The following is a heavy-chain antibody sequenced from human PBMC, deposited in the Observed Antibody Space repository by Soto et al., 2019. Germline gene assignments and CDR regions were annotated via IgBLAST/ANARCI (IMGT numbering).Heavy chain of an antibody. D-gene: IGHD6-19*01. CDR3: ARHRRQWLVRSYYYGMDV. J-gene: IGHJ6*02. V-gene: IGHV1-2*02. CDR2: INPNSGGT. Sequence: ASVKVSCKASGYTFTGYYMHWVRQAPGQGLEWMGWINPNSGGTNYAQKFQGRVTMTRDTSISTAYMELSRLRSDDTAVYYCARHRRQWLVRSYYYGMDVWGQGTTVTVAS. CDR1: GYTFTGYY.